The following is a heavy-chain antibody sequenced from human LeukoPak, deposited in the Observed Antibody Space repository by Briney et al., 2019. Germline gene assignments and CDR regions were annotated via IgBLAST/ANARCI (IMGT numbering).Heavy chain of an antibody. CDR1: GGSFSGYY. CDR2: INHSGST. V-gene: IGHV4-34*01. Sequence: LETLSLTCAVYGGSFSGYYWSWIRQPPGKGLEWIGEINHSGSTNYNPSLKSRVTISVDTSKNQFSLKLSSVTAADTAVYYCARLLAVYYYYYMDVWGKGTTVTISS. J-gene: IGHJ6*03. D-gene: IGHD3-3*01. CDR3: ARLLAVYYYYYMDV.